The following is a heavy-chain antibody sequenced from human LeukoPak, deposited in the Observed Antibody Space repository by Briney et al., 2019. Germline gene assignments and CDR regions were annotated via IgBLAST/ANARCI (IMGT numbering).Heavy chain of an antibody. V-gene: IGHV1-69*13. CDR1: GGTFSSYA. D-gene: IGHD3-9*01. J-gene: IGHJ4*02. CDR3: ARDRSPTGYYRFDY. Sequence: ASVKVSCEASGGTFSSYAISWVRQAPGQGLEWMGGIIPIFGTANYAQKFQGRVTITADESTSTAYMELSSLRSEDTAVYYCARDRSPTGYYRFDYWGQGTLVTVSS. CDR2: IIPIFGTA.